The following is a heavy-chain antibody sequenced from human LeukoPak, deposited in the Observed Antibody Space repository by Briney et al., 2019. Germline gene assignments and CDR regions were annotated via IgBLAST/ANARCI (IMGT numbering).Heavy chain of an antibody. CDR1: GFTFRSYW. V-gene: IGHV3-74*01. D-gene: IGHD3-22*01. CDR2: IKTDGSST. CDR3: ARESYSSGSYYFDY. J-gene: IGHJ4*02. Sequence: PGGSLRLSCAASGFTFRSYWMHWVRQAPEKGLVWVSRIKTDGSSTSYADSVKGRFTISRDNAKNTLYLQMNTLRAEDTAVYFCARESYSSGSYYFDYWGQGTLVTVSS.